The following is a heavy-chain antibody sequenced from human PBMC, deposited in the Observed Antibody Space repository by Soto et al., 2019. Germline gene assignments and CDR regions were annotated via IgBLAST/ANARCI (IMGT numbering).Heavy chain of an antibody. Sequence: EVQLVESGGGLVQPGGSLRLSCAASGFTLSSYWMSWVRQPPGKGLEWVANIKQDGSEKYYVDPVKGRFTISRDNAKSSMYLQVNSLRAEDTAVYYCARDGFSTSVIESGAFDIWGQGTMVTVSS. D-gene: IGHD2-2*01. J-gene: IGHJ3*02. CDR3: ARDGFSTSVIESGAFDI. CDR2: IKQDGSEK. V-gene: IGHV3-7*01. CDR1: GFTLSSYW.